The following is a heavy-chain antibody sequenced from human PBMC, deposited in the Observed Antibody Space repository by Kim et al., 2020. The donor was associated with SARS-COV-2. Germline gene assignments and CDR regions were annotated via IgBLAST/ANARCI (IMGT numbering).Heavy chain of an antibody. CDR1: GFTFSSYG. CDR3: AKDNSLVRGVNDAFDI. D-gene: IGHD3-10*01. Sequence: GGSLRLSCAASGFTFSSYGMHWVRQAPGKGLEWVAVISYDGSNKYYADSVKGRFTISRDNSKNTLYLQMNSLRAEDTAAYYCAKDNSLVRGVNDAFDIWGQGTMVTVSS. J-gene: IGHJ3*02. V-gene: IGHV3-30*18. CDR2: ISYDGSNK.